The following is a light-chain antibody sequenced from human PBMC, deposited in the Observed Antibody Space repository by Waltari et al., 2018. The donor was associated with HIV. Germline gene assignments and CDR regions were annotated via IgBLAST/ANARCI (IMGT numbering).Light chain of an antibody. CDR1: SFDVGEYKY. Sequence: QSALTQPASVSASPGQSITIYCTGTSFDVGEYKYVYWYQQHPGKAPKLLIYEVTNRPSGVSNRFSGSKSGNTASLTISGLQAEDESDYYCISYRSGFTLMFGGGTKLTVL. CDR2: EVT. J-gene: IGLJ3*02. CDR3: ISYRSGFTLM. V-gene: IGLV2-14*01.